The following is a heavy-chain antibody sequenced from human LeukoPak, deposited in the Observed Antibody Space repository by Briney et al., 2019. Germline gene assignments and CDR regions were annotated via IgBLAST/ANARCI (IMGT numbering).Heavy chain of an antibody. CDR3: ARFSSGWYYFDY. CDR1: GFTFSDYY. J-gene: IGHJ4*02. Sequence: GGSLRLSCAASGFTFSDYYMSWIRQAPGKGLEWVSYISSRSSHTNYADPVKGRFTISRDNAKNSLYLQMNSLRAEDTAVYYCARFSSGWYYFDYWGQGTLVTVSS. CDR2: ISSRSSHT. D-gene: IGHD6-19*01. V-gene: IGHV3-11*03.